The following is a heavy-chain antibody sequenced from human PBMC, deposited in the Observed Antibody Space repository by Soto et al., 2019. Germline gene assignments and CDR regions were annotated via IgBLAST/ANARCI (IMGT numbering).Heavy chain of an antibody. CDR2: SSYSGST. Sequence: QLQLQESGPGLVKPSQTLSLTCTVSGGSISSVDYFWSWIRQPPGKGLEWIGYSSYSGSTYYNPSLKSRVTIAVDTSKNQFSLKLTSVTAADTAVYYCASDGGNWFDPWGQGTLVTVSS. D-gene: IGHD3-10*01. V-gene: IGHV4-30-4*01. CDR1: GGSISSVDYF. CDR3: ASDGGNWFDP. J-gene: IGHJ5*02.